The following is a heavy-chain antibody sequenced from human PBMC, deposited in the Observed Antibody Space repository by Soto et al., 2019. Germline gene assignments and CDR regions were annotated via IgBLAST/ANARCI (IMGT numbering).Heavy chain of an antibody. CDR3: ARDSHDSSSVCHDY. D-gene: IGHD6-6*01. CDR2: TSAYNGNT. V-gene: IGHV1-18*01. Sequence: ASVKISCKASGYTFTSYGISWVRQAPGQGLEWMGWTSAYNGNTNYAQKRQGRVTMTTDTSTSTGYVELRSLRSDDTAVYYCARDSHDSSSVCHDYWGQGTLVTVSS. J-gene: IGHJ4*02. CDR1: GYTFTSYG.